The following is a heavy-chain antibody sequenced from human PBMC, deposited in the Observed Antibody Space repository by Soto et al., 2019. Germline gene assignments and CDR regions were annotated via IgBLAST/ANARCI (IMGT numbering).Heavy chain of an antibody. CDR3: ARDPLVDTAMANWFDP. CDR1: GYTFTSYA. J-gene: IGHJ5*02. D-gene: IGHD5-18*01. V-gene: IGHV1-3*01. CDR2: INAGNGNT. Sequence: ASVKVSCKASGYTFTSYAMHWVRQAPGQRLEWMGWINAGNGNTKYSQKFQGRVTITRDTSASTAYMELSSLRSEDTAVCYCARDPLVDTAMANWFDPWGQGTLVTVSS.